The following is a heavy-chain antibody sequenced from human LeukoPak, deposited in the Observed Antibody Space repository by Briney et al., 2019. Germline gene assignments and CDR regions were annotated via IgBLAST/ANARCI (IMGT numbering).Heavy chain of an antibody. CDR2: MNPNNGRT. J-gene: IGHJ4*02. Sequence: ASVKVSCKASGYTFIGYYLHWVRQAPGQGLEWLGWMNPNNGRTGYAQTFQGRVTMTRDTSISTAYMELRSLRSEDTAVYYCARNLAMTGDFDNWGQGTLVTVSS. D-gene: IGHD2-2*01. V-gene: IGHV1-8*02. CDR3: ARNLAMTGDFDN. CDR1: GYTFIGYY.